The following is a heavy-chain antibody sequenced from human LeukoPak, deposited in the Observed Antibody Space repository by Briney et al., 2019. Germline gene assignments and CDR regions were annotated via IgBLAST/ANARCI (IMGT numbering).Heavy chain of an antibody. Sequence: ASVKVSCKASGYTFTGYYMHWVRQAPGQGLEWMGWISAYNGNTNYAQKLQGRVTMTTDTSTSTAYMELRSLRSDDTAVYYCARVPNWGSYYFDYWGQGTLVTVSS. CDR1: GYTFTGYY. J-gene: IGHJ4*02. V-gene: IGHV1-18*04. D-gene: IGHD7-27*01. CDR3: ARVPNWGSYYFDY. CDR2: ISAYNGNT.